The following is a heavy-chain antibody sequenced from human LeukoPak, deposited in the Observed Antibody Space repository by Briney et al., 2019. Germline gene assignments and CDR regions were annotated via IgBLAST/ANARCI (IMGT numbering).Heavy chain of an antibody. J-gene: IGHJ4*02. Sequence: GGSLRLSCAASGFTFSSYAMSWDRQAPGKGLEWVSAVSGSGGSTYYADSVKGRFTISRDNSKNTLYLQMNSLRAEDTAVYYCAKAMVTFRGGRYYFDYWGQGTLVTVSS. CDR1: GFTFSSYA. CDR3: AKAMVTFRGGRYYFDY. D-gene: IGHD5-18*01. V-gene: IGHV3-23*01. CDR2: VSGSGGST.